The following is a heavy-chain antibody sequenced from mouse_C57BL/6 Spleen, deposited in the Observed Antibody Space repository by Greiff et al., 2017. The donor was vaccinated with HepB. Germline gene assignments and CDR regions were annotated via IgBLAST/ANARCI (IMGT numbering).Heavy chain of an antibody. V-gene: IGHV2-6-1*01. D-gene: IGHD2-4*01. CDR1: GFSLTSYG. CDR2: IWSDGST. J-gene: IGHJ4*01. Sequence: QVQLKESGPGLVAPSQSLSITCTVSGFSLTSYGVHWVRQPPGKGLEWLVVIWSDGSTTYNSALKSRLSISKDNSKSQVFLKMNSLQTDDTAMYYCARHTIYYDYDGYAMDYWGQGTSVTVSS. CDR3: ARHTIYYDYDGYAMDY.